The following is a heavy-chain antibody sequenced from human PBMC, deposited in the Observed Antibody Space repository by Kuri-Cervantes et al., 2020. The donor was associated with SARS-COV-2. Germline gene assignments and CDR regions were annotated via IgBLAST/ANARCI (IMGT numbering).Heavy chain of an antibody. CDR2: IFSNDEK. Sequence: LRLSCAASGFTFGDYSMSWIRQPPGKALEWLAHIFSNDEKSYSTSLKSRLTISKDTSKSQVVLTMTNMDPVDTATYYCARSCSTKVGRCYMDVWGKGTTVTVSS. CDR1: GFTFGDYSM. CDR3: ARSCSTKVGRCYMDV. V-gene: IGHV2-26*01. J-gene: IGHJ6*03. D-gene: IGHD5/OR15-5a*01.